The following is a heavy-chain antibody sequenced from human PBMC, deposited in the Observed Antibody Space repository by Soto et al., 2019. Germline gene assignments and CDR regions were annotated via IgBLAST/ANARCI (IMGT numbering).Heavy chain of an antibody. V-gene: IGHV4-30-4*01. J-gene: IGHJ4*02. CDR2: IYYSGST. D-gene: IGHD2-15*01. CDR1: GGSISSGDYY. Sequence: PSETLSLTCTVSGGSISSGDYYWSWIRQPPGKGLEWIGYIYYSGSTYYNPSLKSRVTISVDTSKNQFSLKLSSVTAADTAVYNCAREGLKYCSGGSCYDYWGQGTLVTVSS. CDR3: AREGLKYCSGGSCYDY.